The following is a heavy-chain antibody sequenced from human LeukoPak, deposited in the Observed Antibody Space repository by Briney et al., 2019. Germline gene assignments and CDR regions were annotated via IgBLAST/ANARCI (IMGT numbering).Heavy chain of an antibody. CDR3: ARAAVTTDAFDI. CDR1: GFTVSSNY. J-gene: IGHJ3*02. D-gene: IGHD4-17*01. Sequence: GGSLRLSCAASGFTVSSNYMSWVRQAPGKGLEWVSVIYSGGGTYYADSVKGRFTISRDNSKNTLYLQMNSLRAEDTAVYYCARAAVTTDAFDIWGQGTMVTVSS. V-gene: IGHV3-53*01. CDR2: IYSGGGT.